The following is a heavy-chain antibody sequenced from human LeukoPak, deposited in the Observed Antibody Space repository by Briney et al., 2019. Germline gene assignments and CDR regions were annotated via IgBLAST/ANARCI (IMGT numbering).Heavy chain of an antibody. D-gene: IGHD2-2*01. CDR3: ARDSIETSRGYYYYYYMDV. V-gene: IGHV1-2*02. Sequence: ASVKVSCKASGYTFTGYYMHWVRQAPGQGLEWMGWINPNSGGTNYAQKFQGRVTMTRDTSISTAYMELSRVRSDDTAVYYCARDSIETSRGYYYYYYMDVWGKGTTVTVSS. CDR1: GYTFTGYY. CDR2: INPNSGGT. J-gene: IGHJ6*03.